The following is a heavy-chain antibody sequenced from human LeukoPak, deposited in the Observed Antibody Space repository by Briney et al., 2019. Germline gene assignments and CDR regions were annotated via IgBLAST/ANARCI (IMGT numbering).Heavy chain of an antibody. J-gene: IGHJ4*02. CDR3: AKVLNDYGDYYFDY. D-gene: IGHD4-17*01. CDR1: GGSISSSSYY. Sequence: SETLSLTCTVSGGSISSSSYYWGWIRQPPGKGLEWIGSIYYSGSTYYNPSLKSRVTISADKSKNQFSLRLNSVTAADTAVYYCAKVLNDYGDYYFDYWGQGTLVTVSS. CDR2: IYYSGST. V-gene: IGHV4-39*07.